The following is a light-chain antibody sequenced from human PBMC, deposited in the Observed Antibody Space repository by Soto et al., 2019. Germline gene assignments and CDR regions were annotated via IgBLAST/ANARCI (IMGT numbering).Light chain of an antibody. CDR1: QSISTW. CDR3: QQYNSYS. V-gene: IGKV1-5*03. CDR2: KAS. Sequence: DIQMTQSPSTLSASVGDRVTITCRASQSISTWLAWYQQKPGKAPKLLIYKASSLEGGVPSRFSGSGSGTEFTLTISSLQADDFATYYCQQYNSYSFGQGTKVEIK. J-gene: IGKJ1*01.